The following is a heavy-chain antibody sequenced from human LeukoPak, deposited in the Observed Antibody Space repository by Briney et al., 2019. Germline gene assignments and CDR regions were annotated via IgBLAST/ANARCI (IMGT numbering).Heavy chain of an antibody. Sequence: GGSLRLSCAASGFTFSNYKMNWVRQTPGKGLEGVSSISSSSSYIYYADSVKGRFTISRDNANNSLFLHMNSLRAEDTALYFCARERLVTVAGSYFYYGMDVWGQGTTVTVSS. CDR2: ISSSSSYI. CDR1: GFTFSNYK. V-gene: IGHV3-21*01. J-gene: IGHJ6*02. CDR3: ARERLVTVAGSYFYYGMDV. D-gene: IGHD6-19*01.